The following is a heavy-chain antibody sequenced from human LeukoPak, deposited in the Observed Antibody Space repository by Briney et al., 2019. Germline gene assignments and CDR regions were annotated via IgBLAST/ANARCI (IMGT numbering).Heavy chain of an antibody. V-gene: IGHV3-23*01. CDR1: GFAFGSEA. CDR2: ISPGGRTT. CDR3: AKGRSGSAGWALQLFDN. J-gene: IGHJ4*02. Sequence: GGSLRLSCGVSGFAFGSEAMNWVRQSPARGLEWVASISPGGRTTYYANSVKRRFTISRDNSNSTLYVEIGSLRAERTAVYDCAKGRSGSAGWALQLFDNWGQGTLVTVST. D-gene: IGHD2-15*01.